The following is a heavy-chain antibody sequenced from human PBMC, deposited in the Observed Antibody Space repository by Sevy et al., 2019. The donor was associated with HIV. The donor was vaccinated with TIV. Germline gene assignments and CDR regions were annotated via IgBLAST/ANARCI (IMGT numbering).Heavy chain of an antibody. V-gene: IGHV1-2*02. J-gene: IGHJ6*02. Sequence: ASVKVCCKASGYTFTDYYIHWVRQAPGQGLEWMGWINPKSGGTNYAQKFHGRVTMTRETSISTAYMELSRLRSDDTAVYYCARVVEPAGIDPYYYGVDVWGPGATVTVSS. D-gene: IGHD2-2*02. CDR2: INPKSGGT. CDR1: GYTFTDYY. CDR3: ARVVEPAGIDPYYYGVDV.